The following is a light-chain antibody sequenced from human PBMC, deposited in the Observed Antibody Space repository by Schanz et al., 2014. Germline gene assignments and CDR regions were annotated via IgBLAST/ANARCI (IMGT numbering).Light chain of an antibody. J-gene: IGKJ2*01. CDR3: QQYGSSRYT. V-gene: IGKV3-20*01. Sequence: EIVMTQSPGTLSLSPGERATLSCRASQSVSSSYLAWYQQKPGQAPRLLIFDASNTATGVPARFSGSGAGTDFTLTISSLEPEDLAVYYCQQYGSSRYTFGQGTKLEIK. CDR2: DAS. CDR1: QSVSSSY.